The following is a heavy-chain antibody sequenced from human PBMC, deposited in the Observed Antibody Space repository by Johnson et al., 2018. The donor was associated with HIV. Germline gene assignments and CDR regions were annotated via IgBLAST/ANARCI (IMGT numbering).Heavy chain of an antibody. CDR2: LISSGSTI. CDR3: VGDRGYSGGYFGAFDI. J-gene: IGHJ3*02. Sequence: QVQLVESGGGLVKPGGSLRLSCAASGFPFSDYYMSWIRQAPGKGLAWVSYLISSGSTIYYSDSVKGRFTSSRDNAKTSLYLQMNRLGAEDTAVYYGVGDRGYSGGYFGAFDIWGQGTMVTVSS. V-gene: IGHV3-11*04. D-gene: IGHD1-26*01. CDR1: GFPFSDYY.